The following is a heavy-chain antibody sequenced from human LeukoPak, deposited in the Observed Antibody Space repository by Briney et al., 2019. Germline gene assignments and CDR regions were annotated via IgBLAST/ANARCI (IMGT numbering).Heavy chain of an antibody. V-gene: IGHV3-66*01. Sequence: GVSLRLSCAASGFTVSGNYMSWVRQAPGRGLEWVSLLYSGGSTYYAHSVKGRFSISRDNSKKTLYLQMNSLSAEDTAVYYCASRDKGYYYGMDVWGQGTTVTVSS. D-gene: IGHD5-24*01. CDR3: ASRDKGYYYGMDV. J-gene: IGHJ6*02. CDR2: LYSGGST. CDR1: GFTVSGNY.